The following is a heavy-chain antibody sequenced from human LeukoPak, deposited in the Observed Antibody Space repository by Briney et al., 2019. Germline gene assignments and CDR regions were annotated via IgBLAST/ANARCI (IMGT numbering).Heavy chain of an antibody. CDR1: GYSISSGYY. V-gene: IGHV4-38-2*02. J-gene: IGHJ5*02. D-gene: IGHD6-19*01. Sequence: SETLSLTCTVSGYSISSGYYWGWIRQPPGKGLEWIGSIYHSGSTYYNPSLKSRVTISVDTSKNQFSLKLSSVTAADTAVYYCARGTVAGKGNWFDPWGQGTLVTVSS. CDR3: ARGTVAGKGNWFDP. CDR2: IYHSGST.